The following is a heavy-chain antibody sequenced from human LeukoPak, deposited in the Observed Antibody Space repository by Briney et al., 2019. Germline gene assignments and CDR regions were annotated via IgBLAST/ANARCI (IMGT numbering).Heavy chain of an antibody. CDR3: ARKAQYNGHYPLDY. D-gene: IGHD1-7*01. CDR2: LSGRGGNS. Sequence: GGSLRLSCAASGFTFSIYVMSWVRQAPGKGLEWVSTLSGRGGNSYYADSVKGRFTISRDNSKNMLFLQMNSLRADDTAIYFCARKAQYNGHYPLDYWGQGTLVTVSS. V-gene: IGHV3-23*01. J-gene: IGHJ4*02. CDR1: GFTFSIYV.